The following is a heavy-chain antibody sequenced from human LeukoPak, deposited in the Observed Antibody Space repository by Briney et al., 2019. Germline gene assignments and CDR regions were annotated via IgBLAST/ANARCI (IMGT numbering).Heavy chain of an antibody. CDR2: ISGNSGNT. J-gene: IGHJ4*02. V-gene: IGHV3-23*01. Sequence: GGSLRLSCAASGFTFSSYAMSWVRQAPGMGLEWVSAISGNSGNTHYADSVKGRFTISRDNSKNTLYLQMNSLRAEDTAVYYCARDLGGSSGSPLDYWGQGTLVTVSS. CDR3: ARDLGGSSGSPLDY. D-gene: IGHD3-22*01. CDR1: GFTFSSYA.